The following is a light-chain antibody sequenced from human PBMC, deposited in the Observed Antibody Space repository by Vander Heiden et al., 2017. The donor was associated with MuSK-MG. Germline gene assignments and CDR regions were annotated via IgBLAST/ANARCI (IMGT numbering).Light chain of an antibody. CDR1: QDIASY. CDR3: QQSYRIPHT. CDR2: ITS. Sequence: DTQMTQSPSSLSASVGDRVTITYRASQDIASYVNWFQQKPGRAPKLLIFITSFLQGGVLSRFSGSGSGTDFTLTISNLHPEDFGTYYCQQSYRIPHTFGQGTKLEMK. J-gene: IGKJ2*01. V-gene: IGKV1-39*01.